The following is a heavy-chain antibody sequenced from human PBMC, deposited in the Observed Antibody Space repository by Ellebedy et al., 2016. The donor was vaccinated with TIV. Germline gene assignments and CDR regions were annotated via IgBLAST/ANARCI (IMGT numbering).Heavy chain of an antibody. Sequence: PGGSLRLSCASSGSPFGDYGFPWVRQAPGKGRKWVPGFSWNSGNIGYADSVKCRFTISRANAKNSLYLQMNSPRVEDPALYYCAKKISGGIITGTTLADYYGMDVWGQGTTVTVSS. D-gene: IGHD1-7*01. CDR3: AKKISGGIITGTTLADYYGMDV. J-gene: IGHJ6*02. CDR1: GSPFGDYG. V-gene: IGHV3-9*01. CDR2: FSWNSGNI.